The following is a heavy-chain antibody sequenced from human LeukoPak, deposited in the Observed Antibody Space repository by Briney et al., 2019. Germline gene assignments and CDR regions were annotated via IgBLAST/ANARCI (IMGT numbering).Heavy chain of an antibody. CDR3: ARGRPLLGNQPNYYFDY. CDR2: INPNSGGT. V-gene: IGHV1-2*02. D-gene: IGHD1-14*01. CDR1: GYTFTGYY. Sequence: ASVKVSCKASGYTFTGYYMHWVRQAPGQGLEWMGWINPNSGGTNYAQKFQGRVTMTRDTSISTAYMELSRLRPDDTAVYYCARGRPLLGNQPNYYFDYWGQGTLVTVSS. J-gene: IGHJ4*02.